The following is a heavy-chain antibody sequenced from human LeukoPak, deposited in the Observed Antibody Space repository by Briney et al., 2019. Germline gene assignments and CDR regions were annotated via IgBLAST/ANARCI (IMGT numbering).Heavy chain of an antibody. J-gene: IGHJ4*02. CDR3: ARDYSSVPEY. D-gene: IGHD6-19*01. CDR1: GLSFSSYW. CDR2: INGDGSRT. V-gene: IGHV3-74*01. Sequence: GGSLRLSCAASGLSFSSYWMHWVRQAPGKGLVWVSRINGDGSRTYYADSVKGRFTTSRDNAKNTLYLQLSSLRAEDTAVYYCARDYSSVPEYWGQGTLVTVSS.